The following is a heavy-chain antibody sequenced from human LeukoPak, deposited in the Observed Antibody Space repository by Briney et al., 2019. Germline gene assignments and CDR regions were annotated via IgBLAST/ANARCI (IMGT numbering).Heavy chain of an antibody. V-gene: IGHV3-21*04. CDR3: ATSKTVITSHFDY. D-gene: IGHD4-23*01. Sequence: GGSLRLSCAASGFTFSSYSMNWVRQAPGKGLEWVSSISSSSSYIYYADSVKGRFTISRDNAKNSLYLQMNSLRAEDTAVYYCATSKTVITSHFDYWGQGTLVTVSS. J-gene: IGHJ4*02. CDR2: ISSSSSYI. CDR1: GFTFSSYS.